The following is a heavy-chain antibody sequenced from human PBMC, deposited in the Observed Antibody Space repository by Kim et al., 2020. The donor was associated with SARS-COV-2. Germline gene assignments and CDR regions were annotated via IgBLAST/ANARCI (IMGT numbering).Heavy chain of an antibody. V-gene: IGHV4-34*01. CDR2: INHSGST. J-gene: IGHJ4*02. CDR3: ASGDSMVRGVIRGYFDY. Sequence: SETLSLTCAVYGGSFSGYYWSWIRQPPGKGLEWIGEINHSGSTNYNPSLKSRVTISVDTSKNQFSLKLSSVTAADTAVYYCASGDSMVRGVIRGYFDYWGQGTLVTVSS. CDR1: GGSFSGYY. D-gene: IGHD3-10*01.